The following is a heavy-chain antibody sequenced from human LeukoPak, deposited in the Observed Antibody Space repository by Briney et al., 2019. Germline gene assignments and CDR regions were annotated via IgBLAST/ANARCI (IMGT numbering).Heavy chain of an antibody. CDR1: RFTFSHYA. CDR2: VGDSGGTT. D-gene: IGHD5/OR15-5a*01. CDR3: AKDLSQDGSVSYRGAD. V-gene: IGHV3-23*01. Sequence: GGSLRLSCAASRFTFSHYAMSWVRQAPGKGLEWVSTVGDSGGTTYYADSVKGRFTISRDNSKDTAYLQMNSLRAEDTGVYFCAKDLSQDGSVSYRGADWGQGTLVTVSS. J-gene: IGHJ4*02.